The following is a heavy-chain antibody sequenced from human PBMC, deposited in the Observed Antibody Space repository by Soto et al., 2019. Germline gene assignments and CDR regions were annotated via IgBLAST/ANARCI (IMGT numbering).Heavy chain of an antibody. CDR1: GFPFTSYG. J-gene: IGHJ4*02. CDR2: ISYDGSNK. CDR3: VAGQYYFDY. Sequence: QVQLVESGGGVVQPGRSLRLSCAASGFPFTSYGMHWVREGPGKGLEWVAVISYDGSNKFYADSVKGRFTISRDNSKNTVYLQMNSLRPEDTALYYCVAGQYYFDYRGQGTLVIVSS. V-gene: IGHV3-30*03.